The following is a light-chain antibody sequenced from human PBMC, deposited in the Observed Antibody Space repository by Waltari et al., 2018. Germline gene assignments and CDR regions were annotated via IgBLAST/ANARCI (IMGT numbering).Light chain of an antibody. J-gene: IGKJ4*01. V-gene: IGKV3-15*01. CDR2: AAS. CDR1: QTIVDN. CDR3: QQYRHWPLA. Sequence: ETVMTQSPATLSVSPWERVTLSCRASQTIVDNLAWYQQRPGQPPRLLIYAASTRATGVPARFSGGGSGTEFTLTISSLQSEDFAVYYCQQYRHWPLAFGGGTKVEI.